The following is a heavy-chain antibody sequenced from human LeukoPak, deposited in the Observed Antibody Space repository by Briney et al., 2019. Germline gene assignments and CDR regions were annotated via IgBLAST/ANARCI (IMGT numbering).Heavy chain of an antibody. J-gene: IGHJ5*02. V-gene: IGHV3-74*03. CDR2: SEGDDTTT. CDR1: GFSVGNYW. D-gene: IGHD3-3*02. Sequence: GGSLRLSCAASGFSVGNYWMHWVRQAPGKGLVWVSRSEGDDTTTTCADSVKGRFTVSRDNAKNTVYLQMNSLRVEDTAVYYCAKLDWFDPWGQGTLVTVSP. CDR3: AKLDWFDP.